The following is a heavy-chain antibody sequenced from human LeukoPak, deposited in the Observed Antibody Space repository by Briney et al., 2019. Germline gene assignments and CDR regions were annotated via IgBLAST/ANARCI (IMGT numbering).Heavy chain of an antibody. CDR2: ISSGSSAI. J-gene: IGHJ4*02. CDR3: ARGHTAVTRHFDF. CDR1: GFTFTTYS. Sequence: PGGSLRLSCEASGFTFTTYSMTWVRQAPGKGLEWVSIISSGSSAIFSADALKGRFTISRDDAKNLLYLDMNSLRAEDTAVYYCARGHTAVTRHFDFWGQGSLVIVSS. D-gene: IGHD4-17*01. V-gene: IGHV3-21*01.